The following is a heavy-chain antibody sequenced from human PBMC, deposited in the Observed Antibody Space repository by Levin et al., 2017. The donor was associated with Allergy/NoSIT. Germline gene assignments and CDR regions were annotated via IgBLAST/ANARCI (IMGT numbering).Heavy chain of an antibody. D-gene: IGHD3-3*01. CDR3: ARAITVSGAVAHMDV. J-gene: IGHJ6*03. CDR1: GFSFTNYW. V-gene: IGHV3-7*03. CDR2: VSQDGNEK. Sequence: GGSLRLSCAPSGFSFTNYWMRWIRQAPGKGLEWVASVSQDGNEKYYVDSVKGRFTISRDNAKNSLYLQMNSLRAEDTAVYYCARAITVSGAVAHMDVWGKGTTVTVSS.